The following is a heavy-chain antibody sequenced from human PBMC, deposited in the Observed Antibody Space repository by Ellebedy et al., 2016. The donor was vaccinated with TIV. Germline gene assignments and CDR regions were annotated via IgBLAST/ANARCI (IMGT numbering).Heavy chain of an antibody. J-gene: IGHJ5*02. Sequence: PGGSLRLSCGGSGLMFSDYWMLWVRQTPGKGLVCVSRINHDGSSTIYADSVKGRFTISRDNAKSTLYLQMSSLGVEDTAVYYCARGAEHTTSSGGFRWFDPWGHGNLVTVS. CDR2: INHDGSST. CDR1: GLMFSDYW. D-gene: IGHD6-6*01. V-gene: IGHV3-74*01. CDR3: ARGAEHTTSSGGFRWFDP.